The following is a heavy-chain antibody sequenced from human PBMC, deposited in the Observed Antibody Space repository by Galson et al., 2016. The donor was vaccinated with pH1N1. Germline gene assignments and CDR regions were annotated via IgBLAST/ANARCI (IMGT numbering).Heavy chain of an antibody. Sequence: ETLSLTCTVSGYSISSYYWSWIREPPGKGLEWIGYVYYSGETKYNPSLKGRVTISVDTSKKAFSLKLTSVTAADTAVYYCARDPRELSPTFGTFDIWGQGTMVAVSS. D-gene: IGHD3-10*01. CDR2: VYYSGET. CDR3: ARDPRELSPTFGTFDI. J-gene: IGHJ3*02. CDR1: GYSISSYY. V-gene: IGHV4-59*01.